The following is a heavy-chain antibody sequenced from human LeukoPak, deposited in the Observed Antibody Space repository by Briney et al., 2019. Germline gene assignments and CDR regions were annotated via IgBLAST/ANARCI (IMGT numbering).Heavy chain of an antibody. CDR3: ARVIAAAGTEWFDP. CDR1: GGSISSGGYY. CDR2: IYYSGST. V-gene: IGHV4-31*03. Sequence: SQTLSLTCTVSGGSISSGGYYWSWIRQHPGKGLEWIGYIYYSGSTYYNPSLKSRVTTSVDTSKNQFSLKLSSVTAADTAVYYCARVIAAAGTEWFDPWGQGTLVTVSS. J-gene: IGHJ5*02. D-gene: IGHD6-13*01.